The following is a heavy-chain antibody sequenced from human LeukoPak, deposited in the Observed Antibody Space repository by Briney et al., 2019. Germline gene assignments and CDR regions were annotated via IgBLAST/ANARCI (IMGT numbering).Heavy chain of an antibody. CDR2: IIPIFGTA. D-gene: IGHD3-22*01. V-gene: IGHV1-69*05. J-gene: IGHJ5*02. Sequence: SVKVSCKASGGTFSSYAISWVRQAPGQGLEWMGRIIPIFGTANYAQKFQGRVTITTDESTSTAYMELSSLRSEDTAVYYCARELGTMIVVVITQVGWFDPWGQGTLVTVSP. CDR1: GGTFSSYA. CDR3: ARELGTMIVVVITQVGWFDP.